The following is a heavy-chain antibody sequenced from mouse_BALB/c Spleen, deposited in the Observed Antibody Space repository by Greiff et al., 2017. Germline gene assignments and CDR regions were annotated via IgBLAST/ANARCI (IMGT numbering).Heavy chain of an antibody. Sequence: EVQVVESGGGLVKPGGSLKLSCAASGFTFSSYAMSWVRQTPEKRLEWVASISSGGSTYYPDSVKGRFTISRDNARNILYLQMSSLRSEDTAMYYCARGGYDVYYAMDYWGQGTSVTVSS. CDR3: ARGGYDVYYAMDY. CDR1: GFTFSSYA. CDR2: ISSGGST. V-gene: IGHV5-6-5*01. J-gene: IGHJ4*01. D-gene: IGHD2-12*01.